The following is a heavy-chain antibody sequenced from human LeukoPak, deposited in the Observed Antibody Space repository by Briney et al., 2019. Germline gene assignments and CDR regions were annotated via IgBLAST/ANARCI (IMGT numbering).Heavy chain of an antibody. Sequence: SQTLSLTCIVSGGSISSGSYYWSWIRQPAGKGLEWIGRIYTSGSTNYNPSLKSRVTISVDTSKNQFSLKLSSVTAADTAVYYCAREWGDAFDIWGQGTMVTVSS. D-gene: IGHD1-26*01. V-gene: IGHV4-61*02. CDR3: AREWGDAFDI. CDR1: GGSISSGSYY. CDR2: IYTSGST. J-gene: IGHJ3*02.